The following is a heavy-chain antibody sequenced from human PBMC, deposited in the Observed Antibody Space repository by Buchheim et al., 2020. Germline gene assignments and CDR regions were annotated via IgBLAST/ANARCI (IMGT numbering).Heavy chain of an antibody. CDR1: GFTFSSAW. CDR2: IKSEGNGGTT. D-gene: IGHD5-18*01. V-gene: IGHV3-15*01. J-gene: IGHJ4*02. Sequence: EVQLVESGGGFVKPGGSLRLSCAASGFTFSSAWMSWFRQSPEKGPEWVARIKSEGNGGTTDYAAPVNGRFTISRDDSRNTLYLQMNSLKTEDTAIYYCTADVPGIHPQIDYWGQGSL. CDR3: TADVPGIHPQIDY.